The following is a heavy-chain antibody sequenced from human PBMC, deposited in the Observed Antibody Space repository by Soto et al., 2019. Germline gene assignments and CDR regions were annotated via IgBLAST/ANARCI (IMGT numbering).Heavy chain of an antibody. J-gene: IGHJ4*02. CDR3: ARYGNTAMAVDY. V-gene: IGHV4-34*01. Sequence: PSETLSLTCAVYGGSFSGYYWSWIRQPPGKGLEWIGEINHSGSTNYNPSLKSRVTISVDTSKNQFSLKLSSVTAADTAVYYCARYGNTAMAVDYWGQGTLVTVSS. CDR2: INHSGST. D-gene: IGHD5-18*01. CDR1: GGSFSGYY.